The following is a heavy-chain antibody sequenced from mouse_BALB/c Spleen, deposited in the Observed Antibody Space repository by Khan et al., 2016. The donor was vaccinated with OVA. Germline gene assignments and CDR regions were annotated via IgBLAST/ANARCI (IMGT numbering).Heavy chain of an antibody. CDR1: GYTFTTYW. Sequence: QVQLKQSGAELAKPGASMKMSCKASGYTFTTYWMHWIKQRPGQGLEWIGYINPNTGYNECEQKFKDKATLTADKSSSTVYMQLSSLTSEDSAVYYCATSGQYGGNYYFGMDYWGQGTSVTVSS. D-gene: IGHD2-1*01. CDR2: INPNTGYN. V-gene: IGHV1-7*01. J-gene: IGHJ4*01. CDR3: ATSGQYGGNYYFGMDY.